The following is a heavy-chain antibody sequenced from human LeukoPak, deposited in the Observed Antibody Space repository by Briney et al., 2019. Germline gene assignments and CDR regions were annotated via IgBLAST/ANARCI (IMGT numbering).Heavy chain of an antibody. J-gene: IGHJ6*03. CDR2: ISYDGSNK. Sequence: GRSLRLSCAASGFTFSSYAMHWVRQAPGKGLEWVAVISYDGSNKYYADSVKGRFTIFRDNSKNTLYLQMNSLRAEDTAVYYCARVGYCSSTSCSNYYYYYYMDVWGKGTTVTVSS. V-gene: IGHV3-30-3*01. CDR3: ARVGYCSSTSCSNYYYYYYMDV. D-gene: IGHD2-2*01. CDR1: GFTFSSYA.